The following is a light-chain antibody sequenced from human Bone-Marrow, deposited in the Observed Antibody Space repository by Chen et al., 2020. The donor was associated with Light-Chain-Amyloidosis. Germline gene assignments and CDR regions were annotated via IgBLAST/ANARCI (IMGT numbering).Light chain of an antibody. V-gene: IGLV3-25*03. CDR1: DLPTKY. CDR3: QSADSSGTYEVI. J-gene: IGLJ2*01. Sequence: SYELTQPPSVSVSPGQTARITCSGDDLPTKYAYWYQQKPGQAPVLVIQRDTERPSGISERFSGSSSGTTATLTISGVQAEDEAHYHCQSADSSGTYEVIFGGGTKLTVL. CDR2: RDT.